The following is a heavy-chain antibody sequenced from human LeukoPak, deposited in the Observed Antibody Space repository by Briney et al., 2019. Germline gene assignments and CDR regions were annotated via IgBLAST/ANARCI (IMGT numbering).Heavy chain of an antibody. CDR2: IIPIFGTA. Sequence: SVKVSCKASGGTFSSYTISWVRQAPGQGLEWMGGIIPIFGTANYAQKFQGRVTITTDESTSTAYMELSSLRSEDTAVYYCARSYDSSGYLWLYWGQGTLVTVSS. J-gene: IGHJ4*02. V-gene: IGHV1-69*05. CDR1: GGTFSSYT. CDR3: ARSYDSSGYLWLY. D-gene: IGHD3-22*01.